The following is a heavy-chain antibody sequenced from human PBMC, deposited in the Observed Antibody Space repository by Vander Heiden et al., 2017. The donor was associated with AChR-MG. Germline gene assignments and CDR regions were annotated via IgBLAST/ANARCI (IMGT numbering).Heavy chain of an antibody. V-gene: IGHV1-24*01. CDR1: GYTLTELS. D-gene: IGHD1-7*01. CDR3: AKGGAIRWNYGVLDY. CDR2: FDAEDGER. J-gene: IGHJ4*02. Sequence: QVQLVQSGAEVKKPGASVKVSCKVSGYTLTELSMHWVRQAPGKGLGWMGEFDAEDGERIYAQRYQGRVTMTEDTSTDKAYMELCSLRSGDTAVYYGAKGGAIRWNYGVLDYWGQGTLVTVSS.